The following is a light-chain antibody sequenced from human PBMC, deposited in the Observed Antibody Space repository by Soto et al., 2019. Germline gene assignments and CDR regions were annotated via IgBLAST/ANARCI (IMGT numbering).Light chain of an antibody. CDR1: QSVSSY. J-gene: IGKJ5*01. CDR2: DAS. CDR3: QQRTDWHSAVT. V-gene: IGKV3-11*01. Sequence: IVLTQSPATLSLSPGERATLSCRASQSVSSYLAWYQHKPGQAPRLLIYDASNTATGIPARFSGSGSGTDFTLTISSRDPEAVDVAYCQQRTDWHSAVTFGQGTRLEIK.